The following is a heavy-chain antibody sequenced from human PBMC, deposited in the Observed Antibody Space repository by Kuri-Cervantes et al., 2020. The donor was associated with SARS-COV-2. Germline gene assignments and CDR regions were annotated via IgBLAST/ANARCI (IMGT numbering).Heavy chain of an antibody. CDR1: GDTISSYSGSFHY. V-gene: IGHV4-39*01. CDR2: IYHDGST. J-gene: IGHJ4*02. CDR3: ASRGLTVVPT. Sequence: SETLSLTCTVSGDTISSYSGSFHYWPWIRQPPGKGLEWIGSIYHDGSTYSNPSLKGRVTISVDTSKNQISLELSSVTAADTAVYYCASRGLTVVPTWGQGILVTVSS. D-gene: IGHD2-2*01.